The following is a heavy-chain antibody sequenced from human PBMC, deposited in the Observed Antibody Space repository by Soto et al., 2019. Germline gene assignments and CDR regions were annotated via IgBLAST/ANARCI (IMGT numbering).Heavy chain of an antibody. J-gene: IGHJ4*02. Sequence: GGSLRRSCAASGFTFTIYAMSWVRQAPGQGLEWVSAISGTGDSTYYTDSVKGRFTISRDNSKNTLYLQMNSLRAEDTAVYYCAIAASSWYGLGYWGQGTLVTVAS. CDR2: ISGTGDST. V-gene: IGHV3-23*01. D-gene: IGHD6-13*01. CDR3: AIAASSWYGLGY. CDR1: GFTFTIYA.